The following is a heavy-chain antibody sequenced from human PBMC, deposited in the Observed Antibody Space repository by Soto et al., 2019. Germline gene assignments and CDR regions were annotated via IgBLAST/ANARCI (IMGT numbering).Heavy chain of an antibody. J-gene: IGHJ4*02. CDR3: VITTTIFGVVTTAY. V-gene: IGHV4-39*01. CDR2: IYYSGST. CDR1: GGSIVSRGYY. D-gene: IGHD3-3*01. Sequence: PLQPLSLTCTVSGGSIVSRGYYRGLIRQPPGKGLEWIGSIYYSGSTYYNPSLKSRVTISVDTSKNQFSLKLSSVTAADTAVYYCVITTTIFGVVTTAYWGQGTLVTVSS.